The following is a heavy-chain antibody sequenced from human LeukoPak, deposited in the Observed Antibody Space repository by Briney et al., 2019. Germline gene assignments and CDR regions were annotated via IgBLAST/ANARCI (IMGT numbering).Heavy chain of an antibody. CDR3: ARDYGGSSPFDY. D-gene: IGHD4-23*01. V-gene: IGHV3-48*01. J-gene: IGHJ4*02. CDR2: ISSFSGTI. CDR1: GFTFSSYS. Sequence: GGSLRLSCAASGFTFSSYSMNWVRQAPGKGLEWVSYISSFSGTIYYADSVKGRFTIPRDNAKNSLYLQMNSLRAEDTAVYYCARDYGGSSPFDYWGQGTLVTVSS.